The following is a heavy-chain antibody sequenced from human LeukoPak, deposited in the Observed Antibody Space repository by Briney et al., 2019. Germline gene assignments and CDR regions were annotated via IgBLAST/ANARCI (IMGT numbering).Heavy chain of an antibody. D-gene: IGHD3-10*01. CDR3: AKELKHYFGSGTYYIPYYGMDV. CDR1: GFTFSNCW. J-gene: IGHJ6*02. CDR2: IIPDGSAK. Sequence: PGGSLRLSCAASGFTFSNCWMSWVRQAPGKGLEWVASIIPDGSAKFYVDSVKGRFTISRDNSKNTLYLQMLSLRAEDTAVYYCAKELKHYFGSGTYYIPYYGMDVWGQGTTVTVSS. V-gene: IGHV3-7*03.